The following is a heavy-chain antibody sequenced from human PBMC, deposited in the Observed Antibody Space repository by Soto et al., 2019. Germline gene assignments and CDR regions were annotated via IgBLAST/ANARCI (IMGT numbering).Heavy chain of an antibody. J-gene: IGHJ5*02. CDR1: GGSVSSGSYY. CDR3: ARGNGYGSGSYFVRFDP. V-gene: IGHV4-61*01. D-gene: IGHD3-10*01. CDR2: IYYSGST. Sequence: PSETLSLTCTVSGGSVSSGSYYWSWIRQPPGKGLEWIGYIYYSGSTNYNPSLKSRVTISVDTSKNQFSLKLSSVTAADTAVYYCARGNGYGSGSYFVRFDPWGQGTLVTVSS.